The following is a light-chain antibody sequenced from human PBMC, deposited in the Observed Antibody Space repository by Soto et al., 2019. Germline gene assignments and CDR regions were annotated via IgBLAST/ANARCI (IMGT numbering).Light chain of an antibody. V-gene: IGKV3-20*01. CDR1: RSVSSSY. CDR3: QTYGTSALT. J-gene: IGKJ4*01. Sequence: IVFTQSPDTLSLSTGERATLSWRASRSVSSSYLVWYQQRPGQPPTLPIYGTSTRAAGISDRFSGSGSGTDFTLTIYTLEPGDSAVYHCQTYGTSALTFGGGTKV. CDR2: GTS.